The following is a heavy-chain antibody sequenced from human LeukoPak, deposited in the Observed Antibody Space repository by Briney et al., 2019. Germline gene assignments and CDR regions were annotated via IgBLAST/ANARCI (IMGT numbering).Heavy chain of an antibody. CDR2: IRYDGNNK. J-gene: IGHJ4*02. Sequence: PGGSLRLSCAASGFTFSSYGMHWVRQAPGKGLEWVAFIRYDGNNKYYADSVKGRFTISRDNAKKSLDLQMNSLRAEDTAVYYCARSGHSNGWYYFDYWGLGALVTVSS. D-gene: IGHD6-19*01. CDR3: ARSGHSNGWYYFDY. CDR1: GFTFSSYG. V-gene: IGHV3-30*02.